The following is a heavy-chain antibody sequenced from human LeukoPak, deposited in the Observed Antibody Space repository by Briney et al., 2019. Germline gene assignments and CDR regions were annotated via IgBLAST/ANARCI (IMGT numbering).Heavy chain of an antibody. D-gene: IGHD3-10*01. CDR3: VRGERLGGDY. CDR2: ISYSGGA. V-gene: IGHV4-59*01. Sequence: PSETLSLTCSVSGVCLSVYDWSWIRQSPGKGLEWIWYISYSGGANYYPSLKSRVTISLDTTKTQFSLQLRSVSAADTAIYYCVRGERLGGDYWGHGTLVTVSS. J-gene: IGHJ4*01. CDR1: GVCLSVYD.